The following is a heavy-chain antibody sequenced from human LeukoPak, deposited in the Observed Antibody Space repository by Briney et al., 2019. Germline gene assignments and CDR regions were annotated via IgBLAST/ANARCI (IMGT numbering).Heavy chain of an antibody. CDR2: ISSTTTYI. D-gene: IGHD1-26*01. J-gene: IGHJ4*02. CDR3: AREWEHDS. Sequence: GGSLRLSCTGSGFIFSRTTMNWVRQAPGKGLEWVSSISSTTTYISYADSVKGRFTVSRDNAKKSGFLQMDSLGVDDTAIYYCAREWEHDSWGQGTLVTVSS. V-gene: IGHV3-21*01. CDR1: GFIFSRTT.